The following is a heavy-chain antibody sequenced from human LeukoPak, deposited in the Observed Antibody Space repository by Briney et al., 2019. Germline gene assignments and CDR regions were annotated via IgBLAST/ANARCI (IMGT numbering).Heavy chain of an antibody. Sequence: SETLSLTCAVYGGSFSGYYWSWIRQPPGKGLEWIGYIYYSGSTSYNPSLKSRVTISVDTSKNQFSLKLSSVTAADTAVYYCARAPLDSSGYYDAFDIWGQGTMVTVSS. CDR1: GGSFSGYY. CDR3: ARAPLDSSGYYDAFDI. CDR2: IYYSGST. J-gene: IGHJ3*02. D-gene: IGHD3-22*01. V-gene: IGHV4-59*12.